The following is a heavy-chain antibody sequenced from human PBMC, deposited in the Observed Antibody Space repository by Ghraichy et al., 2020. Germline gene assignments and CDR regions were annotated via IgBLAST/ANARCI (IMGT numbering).Heavy chain of an antibody. CDR1: GFTFSSYS. V-gene: IGHV3-21*01. J-gene: IGHJ3*02. CDR3: ARQSEDIVVVPTAADVFDI. Sequence: GGSLRLSCAASGFTFSSYSMNWVRQAPGKGLEWVSSISSSSTYIYYADSVKGRFTISRDNAKNSMYLQMNSLRAEDTAVYYCARQSEDIVVVPTAADVFDIWGQGTMVTVSS. CDR2: ISSSSTYI. D-gene: IGHD2-2*01.